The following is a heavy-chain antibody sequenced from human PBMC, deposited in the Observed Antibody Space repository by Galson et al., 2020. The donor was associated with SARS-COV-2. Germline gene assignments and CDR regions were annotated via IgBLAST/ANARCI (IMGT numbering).Heavy chain of an antibody. J-gene: IGHJ3*01. Sequence: GRSLRLSCTASGFTFGNYWMNWVRQTPGKGLEWVANIKEDGTEKYYVDSVKGRFTIFRDKAKKTLFLQMNSLRAEDTAIYYCARDRTKWVVEDLDGWGQGAVVIVS. CDR2: IKEDGTEK. D-gene: IGHD6-19*01. CDR1: GFTFGNYW. CDR3: ARDRTKWVVEDLDG. V-gene: IGHV3-7*01.